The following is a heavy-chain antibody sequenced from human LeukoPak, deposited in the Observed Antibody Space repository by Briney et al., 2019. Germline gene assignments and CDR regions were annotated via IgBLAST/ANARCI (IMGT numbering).Heavy chain of an antibody. V-gene: IGHV3-48*01. J-gene: IGHJ4*02. CDR1: EFTFSSYS. CDR2: ISSSSSTI. D-gene: IGHD3-10*01. Sequence: GGSLRLACAASEFTFSSYSINWVRQAPGKGLEWVSYISSSSSTINYADSVKGRYTISRDNAKNSLYLQMNSLRAEDTAVYYCARYHYGSNYFDYWGQGTLVTVSS. CDR3: ARYHYGSNYFDY.